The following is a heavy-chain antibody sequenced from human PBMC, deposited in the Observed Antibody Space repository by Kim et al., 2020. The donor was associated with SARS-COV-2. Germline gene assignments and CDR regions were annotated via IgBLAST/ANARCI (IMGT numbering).Heavy chain of an antibody. D-gene: IGHD2-2*02. V-gene: IGHV3-33*01. J-gene: IGHJ4*02. CDR3: ARDSPVDCSSTSCYTLLGE. Sequence: GGSLRLSCAASGFTFSSYGMHWVRQAPGKGLEWVAVIWYDGSNKYYADSVKGRFTISRDNSKNTLYLQMNSLRAEDTAVYYCARDSPVDCSSTSCYTLLGEWGQGTLVTVSS. CDR1: GFTFSSYG. CDR2: IWYDGSNK.